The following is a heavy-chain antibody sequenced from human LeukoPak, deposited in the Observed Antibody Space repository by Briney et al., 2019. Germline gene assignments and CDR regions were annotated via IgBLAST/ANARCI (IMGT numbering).Heavy chain of an antibody. D-gene: IGHD3-3*01. Sequence: SETLSLTCTVSGGSISSGGYYWSWIRQHPGKGPEWIGYIYYSGSTYYNPSLKSRVTISVDTSKNQFSLKLNSVTAADTAVYYCARASLSWSGYYTERDRNAFDIWGQGTMVTVSS. V-gene: IGHV4-31*03. CDR1: GGSISSGGYY. CDR2: IYYSGST. J-gene: IGHJ3*02. CDR3: ARASLSWSGYYTERDRNAFDI.